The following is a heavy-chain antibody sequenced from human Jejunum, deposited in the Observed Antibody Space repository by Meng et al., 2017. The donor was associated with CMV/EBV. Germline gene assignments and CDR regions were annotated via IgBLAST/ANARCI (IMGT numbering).Heavy chain of an antibody. Sequence: VSCGGYYWSWIRQAPGKGLEWIGYIYYSGTTYYKPSLKSRVTISLDKARNQFSLNLRSVTAADTAVYYCARDWEGANPYYYSGMDVWGQGTTVTVSS. CDR1: VSCGGYY. D-gene: IGHD1-26*01. V-gene: IGHV4-61*08. CDR2: IYYSGTT. CDR3: ARDWEGANPYYYSGMDV. J-gene: IGHJ6*02.